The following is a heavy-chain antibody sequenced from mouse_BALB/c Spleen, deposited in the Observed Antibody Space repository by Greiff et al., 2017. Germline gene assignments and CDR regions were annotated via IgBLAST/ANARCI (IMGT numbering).Heavy chain of an antibody. V-gene: IGHV1-5*01. D-gene: IGHD1-1*01. CDR3: TRGGITTVPLDY. CDR1: GYTFTSYW. J-gene: IGHJ2*01. CDR2: IYPGNSDT. Sequence: VQLQQPGAELVKPGASVKLSCKASGYTFTSYWMHWVKQRPGQGLEWIGAIYPGNSDTSYNQKFKGKAKLTAVTSTSTAYMELSSLTNEDSAVYYCTRGGITTVPLDYWGQGTTLTVSS.